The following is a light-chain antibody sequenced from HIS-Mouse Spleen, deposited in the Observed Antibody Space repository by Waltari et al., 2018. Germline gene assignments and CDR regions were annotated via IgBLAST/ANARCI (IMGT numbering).Light chain of an antibody. Sequence: QSALTQPASVSGSPVQSTTISCTGTSSDVGGHNYVSWYQQHPGKAPKLMIYEVSNRPSGVSNRFSGSKSGNTASLTISGLQAEDEADYYCSSYTSSSTVFGTGTKVTVL. J-gene: IGLJ1*01. V-gene: IGLV2-14*01. CDR3: SSYTSSSTV. CDR1: SSDVGGHNY. CDR2: EVS.